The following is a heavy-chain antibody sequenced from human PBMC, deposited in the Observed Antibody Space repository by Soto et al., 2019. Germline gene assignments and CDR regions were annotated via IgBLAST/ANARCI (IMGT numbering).Heavy chain of an antibody. CDR1: GDTFSFYT. Sequence: GASVKVSCKASGDTFSFYTINWVRQAPGLGLEWMGRVNPIVSMSNYAQKFQGRVTFTADTSTSTAYMQLRSLRSEDTAIYYCARDGRKELWVAGMNAKYVWGQGNTVTVSS. V-gene: IGHV1-69*04. D-gene: IGHD3-16*01. CDR3: ARDGRKELWVAGMNAKYV. CDR2: VNPIVSMS. J-gene: IGHJ6*02.